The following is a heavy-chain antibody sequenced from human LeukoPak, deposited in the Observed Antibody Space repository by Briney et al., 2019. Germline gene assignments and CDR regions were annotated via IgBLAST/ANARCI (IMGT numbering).Heavy chain of an antibody. CDR3: ASNEVDPFDY. CDR2: ISSSSSTI. V-gene: IGHV3-48*02. D-gene: IGHD1-1*01. Sequence: GGSLRLSCAASGSTFSSYSMNWVRQAPGKGLEWVSYISSSSSTIYYADSVKGRFTISRDNAKNSLYLQMNSLRDEDTAVYYCASNEVDPFDYWGQGTLVTVSS. CDR1: GSTFSSYS. J-gene: IGHJ4*02.